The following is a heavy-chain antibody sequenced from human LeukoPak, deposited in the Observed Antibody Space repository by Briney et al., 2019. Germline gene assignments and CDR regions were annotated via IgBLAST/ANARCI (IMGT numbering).Heavy chain of an antibody. CDR3: ASRKLGNDY. CDR1: GGSVSDYY. CDR2: IYHTGST. D-gene: IGHD7-27*01. Sequence: SETLSLTFTISGGSVSDYYWSWIRQSPGKGLEWIGYIYHTGSTSYSPSLKSRVTISADTSQNQFSLKLSSVTAADTAVYYCASRKLGNDYWGQGTLVTVSS. J-gene: IGHJ4*02. V-gene: IGHV4-59*02.